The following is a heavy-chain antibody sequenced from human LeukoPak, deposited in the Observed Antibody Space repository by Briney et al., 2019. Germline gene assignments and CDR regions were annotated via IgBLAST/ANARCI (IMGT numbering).Heavy chain of an antibody. CDR3: AKGGPYDILTGKNVFDI. J-gene: IGHJ3*02. CDR2: IRYDGTNK. D-gene: IGHD3-9*01. V-gene: IGHV3-30*02. Sequence: GGSLRLSCAASGFTFSNYGMHWVRQAPGKGLEWVAFIRYDGTNKYYADSVKGRFTISRDNAKNSLYLQMNNLRAEDTAVYYCAKGGPYDILTGKNVFDIWGQGTTATVSS. CDR1: GFTFSNYG.